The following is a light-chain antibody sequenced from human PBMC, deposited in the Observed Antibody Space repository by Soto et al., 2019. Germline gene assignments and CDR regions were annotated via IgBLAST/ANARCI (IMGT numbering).Light chain of an antibody. V-gene: IGKV3-20*01. CDR2: GAS. CDR3: QHYGTSFIT. CDR1: QSVNKIS. J-gene: IGKJ5*01. Sequence: EIVLTQSPGTLSLSPGERATLSCRAIQSVNKISLAWYQQKSGQAPRLLIYGASTRATGIPDRFSGSGSGTDFTLTINRLEPEYFAVYYCQHYGTSFITSVQVTRLEIK.